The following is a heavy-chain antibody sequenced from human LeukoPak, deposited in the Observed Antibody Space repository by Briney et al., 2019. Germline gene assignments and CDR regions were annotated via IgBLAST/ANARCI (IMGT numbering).Heavy chain of an antibody. CDR3: ARVLSSSSRDY. J-gene: IGHJ4*02. V-gene: IGHV1-18*01. CDR2: ISVYNGNT. CDR1: GYTFTSYG. Sequence: ASVKVSCKASGYTFTSYGITWVRQAPGQGLEWMGWISVYNGNTKYAQKLQGRVTMTRDTSISTAYMELSRLRSDDTAVYYCARVLSSSSRDYWGQGTLVTVSS. D-gene: IGHD6-13*01.